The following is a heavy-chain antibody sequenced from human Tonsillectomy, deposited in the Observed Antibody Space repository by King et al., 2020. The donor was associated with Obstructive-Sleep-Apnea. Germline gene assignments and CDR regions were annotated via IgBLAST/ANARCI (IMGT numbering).Heavy chain of an antibody. D-gene: IGHD1-26*01. V-gene: IGHV3-9*01. CDR1: GFTFDDYA. CDR2: ISWNSGSI. CDR3: AKDFQYSWSYYVPYYFDY. Sequence: VQLVESGGGLVQPGRSLRLSCAASGFTFDDYAMHWVRQAPGKGLEWVSGISWNSGSIGYADSVKGRFTISRDNAKNSLYLQMNSLRAEDTALYYCAKDFQYSWSYYVPYYFDYWSQGTLVTVSS. J-gene: IGHJ4*02.